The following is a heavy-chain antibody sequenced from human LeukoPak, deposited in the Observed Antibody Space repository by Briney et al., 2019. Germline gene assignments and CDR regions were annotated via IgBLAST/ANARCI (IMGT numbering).Heavy chain of an antibody. CDR3: ARVSRQWLPNGVNY. D-gene: IGHD6-19*01. V-gene: IGHV3-11*01. Sequence: GGSLRLSCAASGFTFDDYGMSWVRQAPGKGLEWVSYISSSGSTIYYADSVKGRFTISRDNAKNSLYLQMNSLRAEDTAVYYCARVSRQWLPNGVNYWGQGTLVTVSS. CDR2: ISSSGSTI. J-gene: IGHJ4*02. CDR1: GFTFDDYG.